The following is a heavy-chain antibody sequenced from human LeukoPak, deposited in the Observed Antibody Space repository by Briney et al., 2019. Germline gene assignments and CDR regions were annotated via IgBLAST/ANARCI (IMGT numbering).Heavy chain of an antibody. CDR1: GFTFSGSA. V-gene: IGHV3-73*01. J-gene: IGHJ4*02. CDR3: TRSAPSMVRGVIRSFDY. CDR2: IRSKANSYAT. Sequence: GGSLRLSCAASGFTFSGSAMHWVRQASGKGLEWVGRIRSKANSYATAYAASVKGRFTISRDDSKNTAYLQMNSLKTEDTAVYYCTRSAPSMVRGVIRSFDYWGQGTLVTVSS. D-gene: IGHD3-10*01.